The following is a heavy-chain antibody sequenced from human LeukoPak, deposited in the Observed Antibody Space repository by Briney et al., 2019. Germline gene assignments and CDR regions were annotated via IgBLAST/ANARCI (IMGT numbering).Heavy chain of an antibody. CDR2: IWYDGSNK. V-gene: IGHV3-30*19. CDR3: ARDLEYSSSWYDY. Sequence: GRSLRLSCAASGFTFSSYGMHWVRQAPGKGLEWVAVIWYDGSNKYYADSVKGRFTISRDNSKNTLYLQMNSLRAEDTAVYYCARDLEYSSSWYDYWGQGTLVTVSS. D-gene: IGHD6-13*01. J-gene: IGHJ4*02. CDR1: GFTFSSYG.